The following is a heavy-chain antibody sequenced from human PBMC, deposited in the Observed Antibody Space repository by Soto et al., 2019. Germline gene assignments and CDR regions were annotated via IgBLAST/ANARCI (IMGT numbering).Heavy chain of an antibody. Sequence: GGFLILCCAASGLTVSSNYMSWVLQAPGKGLEWVSVIYSGGSTYYADSVKGRFTISRDNSKNTLYLQMNSLRAEDTAVYYCARAPDYGDYYYYYGMDVWGQGTTVTVSS. D-gene: IGHD4-17*01. CDR3: ARAPDYGDYYYYYGMDV. CDR1: GLTVSSNY. V-gene: IGHV3-53*01. CDR2: IYSGGST. J-gene: IGHJ6*02.